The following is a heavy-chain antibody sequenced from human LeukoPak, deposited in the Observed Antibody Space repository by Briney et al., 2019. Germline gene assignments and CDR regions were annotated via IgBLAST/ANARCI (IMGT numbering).Heavy chain of an antibody. CDR2: ISYDGSNK. D-gene: IGHD3-22*01. CDR1: GFTFSSYA. CDR3: ARDFNGQDYYDSGGYGVLDV. V-gene: IGHV3-30-3*01. J-gene: IGHJ6*02. Sequence: GGSLRLSCAASGFTFSSYAMHWVRQAPGKGLEWVAVISYDGSNKYYADSVKGRFTISRDNSKNTLYLQMNSLRAEDTAVYYCARDFNGQDYYDSGGYGVLDVWGQGTTVTVSS.